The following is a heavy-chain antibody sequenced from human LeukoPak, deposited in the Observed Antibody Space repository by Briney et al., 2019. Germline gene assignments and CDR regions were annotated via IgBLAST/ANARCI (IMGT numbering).Heavy chain of an antibody. CDR2: AHYSGSG. V-gene: IGHV4-59*01. J-gene: IGHJ4*02. Sequence: PSEPLSLPCTVSGDSIRTYHWNWIRQSPGKGLEWIGSAHYSGSGNHNPSLKSRLTISVDTSKNQVSLKLSSITAADTAVYYCARDEINYGSGSYFDFWGQGTLVTVSS. CDR1: GDSIRTYH. CDR3: ARDEINYGSGSYFDF. D-gene: IGHD3-10*01.